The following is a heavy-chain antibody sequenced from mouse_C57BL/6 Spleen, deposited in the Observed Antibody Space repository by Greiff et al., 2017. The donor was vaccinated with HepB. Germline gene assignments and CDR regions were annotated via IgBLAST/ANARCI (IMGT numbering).Heavy chain of an antibody. CDR1: GFSLTSYG. D-gene: IGHD2-3*01. V-gene: IGHV2-2*01. Sequence: VQLQESGPGLVQPSQSLSITCTVSGFSLTSYGVHWVRQSPGKGLEWLGVIWSGGSTDYNAAFISRLSISKDNSKSQVFFKMNSLQADDTAIYYCAREEYDGYPAWFAYWGQGTLVTVSA. J-gene: IGHJ3*01. CDR3: AREEYDGYPAWFAY. CDR2: IWSGGST.